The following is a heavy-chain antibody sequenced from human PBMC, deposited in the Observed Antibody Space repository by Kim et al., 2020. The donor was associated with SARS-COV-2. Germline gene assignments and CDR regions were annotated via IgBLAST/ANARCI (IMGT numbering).Heavy chain of an antibody. CDR3: ARGEWSEPYGMDV. D-gene: IGHD3-10*01. V-gene: IGHV3-21*01. CDR1: GFSFSSYT. CDR2: IDFSSTYI. J-gene: IGHJ6*02. Sequence: GGSLRLSCAASGFSFSSYTMNWVRQAPGKGLEWVSSIDFSSTYIYYADSVKGRFTISRDSGKNSLYLQMNSLRAEDTAVYYCARGEWSEPYGMDVWGQGTTVTVSS.